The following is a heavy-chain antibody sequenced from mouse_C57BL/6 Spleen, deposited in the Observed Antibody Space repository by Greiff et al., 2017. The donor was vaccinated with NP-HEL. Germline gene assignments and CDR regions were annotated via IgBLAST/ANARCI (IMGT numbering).Heavy chain of an antibody. CDR3: ARGLVREYYFDY. Sequence: QVQLQQSGAELVRPGTSVKVSCKASGYAFTNYLIEWVKQRPGQGLEWIGVINPGSGGTNYNEKFKGKATLTADKSSSTAYMQLSSLTSEDSAVYFCARGLVREYYFDYWGQGTTLTVSS. D-gene: IGHD2-14*01. J-gene: IGHJ2*01. CDR1: GYAFTNYL. CDR2: INPGSGGT. V-gene: IGHV1-54*01.